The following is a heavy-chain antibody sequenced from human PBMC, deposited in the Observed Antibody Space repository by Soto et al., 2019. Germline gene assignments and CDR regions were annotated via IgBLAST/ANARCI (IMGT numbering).Heavy chain of an antibody. CDR1: GYTFTSYG. D-gene: IGHD2-2*01. V-gene: IGHV1-18*01. J-gene: IGHJ4*02. CDR3: ARDGPQTPVVVPAAIDY. Sequence: GASVKVSCKASGYTFTSYGISWVRQAPGQGLEWMGWISAYNGNTNYAQKLQGRVTMTTDTSTSTAYMELSSLRSEDTAVYYCARDGPQTPVVVPAAIDYWGQGTLVTVSS. CDR2: ISAYNGNT.